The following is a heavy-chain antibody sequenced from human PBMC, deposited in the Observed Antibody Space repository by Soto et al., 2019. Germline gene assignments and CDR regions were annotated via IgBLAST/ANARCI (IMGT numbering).Heavy chain of an antibody. D-gene: IGHD3-10*01. J-gene: IGHJ2*01. CDR3: PMVDYVGSASYYTVYL. CDR2: ISGSGGST. V-gene: IGHV3-23*01. Sequence: GVSIRLSCAASGFTFRSYAMSWGRQAPGKELEWVSAISGSGGSTYYADSVKGRFTISRDNSKNTLYLQMNSLRAEDTAVYYCPMVDYVGSASYYTVYLRGR. CDR1: GFTFRSYA.